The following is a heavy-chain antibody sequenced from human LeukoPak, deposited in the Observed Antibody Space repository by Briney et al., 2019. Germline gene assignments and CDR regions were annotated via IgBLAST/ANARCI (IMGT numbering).Heavy chain of an antibody. D-gene: IGHD3-10*01. V-gene: IGHV4-30-4*08. CDR1: GGSISSGDYY. Sequence: SETLSLTCTVSGGSISSGDYYWSWIRQPPGKGLEWIGYIYYSGSTYYNPSLKSRVTISVDTSKNQFSLKLSSVTAADTAVYYCARDFYSGSDCSWFDPWGQGTLVTVSS. J-gene: IGHJ5*02. CDR3: ARDFYSGSDCSWFDP. CDR2: IYYSGST.